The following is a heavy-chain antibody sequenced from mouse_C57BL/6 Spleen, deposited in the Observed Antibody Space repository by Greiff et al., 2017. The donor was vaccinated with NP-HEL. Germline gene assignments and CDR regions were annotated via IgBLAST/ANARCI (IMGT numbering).Heavy chain of an antibody. D-gene: IGHD1-1*01. CDR2: IDPETGGN. V-gene: IGHV1-15*01. CDR1: GYTFTDYE. CDR3: RAITTVSY. J-gene: IGHJ3*01. Sequence: VKLQESGAELVRPGASVTLSCKASGYTFTDYEMHWVKQTPVHGLEWIGAIDPETGGNAYNQKFKGKAILTADKSSSTAYMELRSLTSEDSAVYYCRAITTVSYWGQGTLVTVSA.